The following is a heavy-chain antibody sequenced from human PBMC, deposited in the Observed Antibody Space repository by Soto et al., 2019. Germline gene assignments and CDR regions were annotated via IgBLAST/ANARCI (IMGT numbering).Heavy chain of an antibody. J-gene: IGHJ4*02. CDR1: GYTFTSYG. V-gene: IGHV1-18*01. CDR3: ARDSLMATSTLDFDY. D-gene: IGHD5-12*01. CDR2: ISAYNGNT. Sequence: QVQLVQSGAEVKKPGASVKVSCKASGYTFTSYGISWVRQAPGQGLEWMGWISAYNGNTNYAQKLQGRVTMTPDTSTSTAYMELRSLRSDDTAVYYCARDSLMATSTLDFDYWGQGTLVTVSS.